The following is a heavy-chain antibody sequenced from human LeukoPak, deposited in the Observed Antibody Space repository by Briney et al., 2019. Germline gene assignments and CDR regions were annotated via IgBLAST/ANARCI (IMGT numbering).Heavy chain of an antibody. V-gene: IGHV4-39*01. J-gene: IGHJ3*02. D-gene: IGHD4-17*01. CDR2: IYYSGST. CDR3: ARRRTVTTFDAFDI. Sequence: SETLSLTCTVSGGSISSSGYYWGWIRQPPGKGLEWIGSIYYSGSTYYNPSLKSRVTISVDTSKNQFSLKLSSVTAADTAVYYCARRRTVTTFDAFDIWGQGTMVTVSS. CDR1: GGSISSSGYY.